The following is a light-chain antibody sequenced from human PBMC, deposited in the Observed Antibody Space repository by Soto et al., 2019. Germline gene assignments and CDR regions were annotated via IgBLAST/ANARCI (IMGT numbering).Light chain of an antibody. Sequence: QSVLTQPPSASGTPGQRVTISCSGSSSNIGSNYVYWYQQLSGPAPKLLIYRNNQRPSGVPDRFSGSKSGTSASLAISGLRSEDEGDYYCAAWDDSLSGVVFGGGTKLTVL. J-gene: IGLJ2*01. V-gene: IGLV1-47*01. CDR2: RNN. CDR3: AAWDDSLSGVV. CDR1: SSNIGSNY.